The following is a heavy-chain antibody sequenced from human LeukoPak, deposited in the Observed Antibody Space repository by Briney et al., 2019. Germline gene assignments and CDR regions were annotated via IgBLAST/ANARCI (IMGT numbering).Heavy chain of an antibody. J-gene: IGHJ4*02. V-gene: IGHV1-2*06. CDR3: AREYCSGGICYAYFDY. D-gene: IGHD2-15*01. CDR2: INPNSGDT. CDR1: GYTFTGYY. Sequence: ASVKVSCKASGYTFTGYYMHWVRQAPGRGLEWMGRINPNSGDTSYAQKFQGRVTMTRDTSISTAYMELSRLRSDDTAVYYCAREYCSGGICYAYFDYWGQGTLVTVSS.